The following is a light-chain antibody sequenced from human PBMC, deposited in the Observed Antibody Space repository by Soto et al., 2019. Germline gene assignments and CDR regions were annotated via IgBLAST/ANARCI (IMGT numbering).Light chain of an antibody. Sequence: QSALTQPASVSGSPGQSITISCTGTSSDVGGYNYVSWYQQHPGKAPKLMIYDVSNRPSGVSNRFSGSKSANTASLTISGLQADDEGDYYCQSYDSALSSVVFGGGTKLTVL. CDR2: DVS. CDR1: SSDVGGYNY. J-gene: IGLJ2*01. CDR3: QSYDSALSSVV. V-gene: IGLV2-14*01.